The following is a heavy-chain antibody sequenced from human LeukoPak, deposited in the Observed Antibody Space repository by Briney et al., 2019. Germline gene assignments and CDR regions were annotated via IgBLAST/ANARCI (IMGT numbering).Heavy chain of an antibody. J-gene: IGHJ4*02. D-gene: IGHD3-9*01. CDR3: ARVRILTGYYIPAFDY. CDR2: IKQDGSEK. CDR1: GFTFSSYG. Sequence: GGSLRLSCAASGFTFSSYGMSWVRQAPGKGLEWVANIKQDGSEKYYVDSVKGRFTISRDNAKNSLYLQMNSLRAEDTAVYYCARVRILTGYYIPAFDYWGQGTLVTVSS. V-gene: IGHV3-7*03.